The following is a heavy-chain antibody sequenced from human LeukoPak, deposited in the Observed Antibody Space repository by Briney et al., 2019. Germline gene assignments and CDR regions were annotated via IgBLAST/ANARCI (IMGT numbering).Heavy chain of an antibody. CDR2: INPNSGGT. CDR1: GYTFSSYY. V-gene: IGHV1-2*02. CDR3: ARDLSPLGVVGATTDWAY. Sequence: GASVKVSCKASGYTFSSYYMHWVRQAPGQGLEWMGWINPNSGGTNYAQKFQGRVTMTRDTSISTAYMELSRLRSDDTAVYYCARDLSPLGVVGATTDWAYWGQGTLVTVSS. D-gene: IGHD1-26*01. J-gene: IGHJ4*02.